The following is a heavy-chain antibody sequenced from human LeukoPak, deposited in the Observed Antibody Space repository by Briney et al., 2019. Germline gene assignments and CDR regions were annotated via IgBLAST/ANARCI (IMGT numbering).Heavy chain of an antibody. J-gene: IGHJ4*02. CDR1: GFTVSSNH. CDR2: IYIGGTI. CDR3: ARDGEDHYYDY. D-gene: IGHD7-27*01. V-gene: IGHV3-66*01. Sequence: GGSLRLSCAASGFTVSSNHMSWVRQAPGKGLEWVSVIYIGGTIFYADSVKGGFTISRDNSMNTVYLEMNSLRAEDTAVYYCARDGEDHYYDYWGQGTLVTVST.